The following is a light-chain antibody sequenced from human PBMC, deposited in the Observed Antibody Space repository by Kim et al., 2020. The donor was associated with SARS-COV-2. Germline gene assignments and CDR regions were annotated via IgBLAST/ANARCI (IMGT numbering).Light chain of an antibody. CDR2: LYSDGRH. V-gene: IGLV4-69*01. Sequence: QPMLTQSPSASASLGASVKLTCTLSNGHSTYAIAWYQQQPDKSPRYLMKLYSDGRHVKGDGIPDRLSGSSSGPQRYLTISSLQSEDEADYYCQTWGSGTVVFGGGTKLTVL. CDR3: QTWGSGTVV. CDR1: NGHSTYA. J-gene: IGLJ2*01.